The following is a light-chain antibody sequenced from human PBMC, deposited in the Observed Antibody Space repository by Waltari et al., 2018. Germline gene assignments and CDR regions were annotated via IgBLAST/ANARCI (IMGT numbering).Light chain of an antibody. Sequence: QSVLTQPPSASGTPGQRVTISCSGSSSNIGSNTVNWYQQLPGTAPKLLIYRNNQRPSGVPDRFSGSKSGISASLAISGLQSEDEADYYCAAWDDSLNGPNWVFGGGTKLTVL. CDR3: AAWDDSLNGPNWV. CDR1: SSNIGSNT. J-gene: IGLJ3*02. CDR2: RNN. V-gene: IGLV1-44*01.